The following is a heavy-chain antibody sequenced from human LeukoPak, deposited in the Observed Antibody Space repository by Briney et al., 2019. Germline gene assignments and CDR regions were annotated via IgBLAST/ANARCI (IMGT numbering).Heavy chain of an antibody. CDR1: GVSISSSY. V-gene: IGHV4-59*01. CDR3: ARHPGSCSGGSCSFYWYFDL. CDR2: ISYRWTT. J-gene: IGHJ2*01. D-gene: IGHD2-15*01. Sequence: SETLSLTCTVSGVSISSSYWCWIRQSHGKGLEWIGHISYRWTTKYNPSLKGRVTLSMATPKNQVSLNLTSVTAADTAFYYCARHPGSCSGGSCSFYWYFDLWGRGTLVSVYS.